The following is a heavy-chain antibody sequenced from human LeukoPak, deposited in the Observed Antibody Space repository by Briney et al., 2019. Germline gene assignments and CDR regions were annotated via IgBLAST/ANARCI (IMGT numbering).Heavy chain of an antibody. CDR1: GFTFSSYS. CDR2: ISTGSSFI. V-gene: IGHV3-21*01. D-gene: IGHD3-22*01. Sequence: GGSLRLSCAASGFTFSSYSMNWGRQAQGKGLEWVSSISTGSSFIYYADSVKGRFTISRDIAKNSLYLQMNSLRAEDTAVYYCARTDYYDKSIDYWGQGTLVTVTS. CDR3: ARTDYYDKSIDY. J-gene: IGHJ4*02.